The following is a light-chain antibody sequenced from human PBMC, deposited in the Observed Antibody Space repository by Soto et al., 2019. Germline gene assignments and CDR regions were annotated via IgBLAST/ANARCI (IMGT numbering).Light chain of an antibody. CDR2: GNN. V-gene: IGLV1-40*01. CDR1: SSNIGSDYD. J-gene: IGLJ1*01. Sequence: QPVLTQPPSVSGAPGQRVTISCTGSSSNIGSDYDVHWYQQLPGTAPKLLIYGNNNRPSGVPDRFSGTKSGASAFLAITGLQAEDEADYYCQSYDSSLSGYVFGTGTKLTVL. CDR3: QSYDSSLSGYV.